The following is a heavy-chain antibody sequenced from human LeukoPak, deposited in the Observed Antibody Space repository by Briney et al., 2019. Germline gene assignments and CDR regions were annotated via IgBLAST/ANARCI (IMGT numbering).Heavy chain of an antibody. V-gene: IGHV4-30-2*01. J-gene: IGHJ4*02. Sequence: SSETLSLTCGGSGGSISSGGYSWNWIRQPPGKGLEWIGYIYHSGSTYYNPSLKSRVTISVDRSKNQFSLRVSSVTAADTAVYYCARGKYASESYSFDYGGQGTQGTVSS. CDR2: IYHSGST. D-gene: IGHD3-10*01. CDR1: GGSISSGGYS. CDR3: ARGKYASESYSFDY.